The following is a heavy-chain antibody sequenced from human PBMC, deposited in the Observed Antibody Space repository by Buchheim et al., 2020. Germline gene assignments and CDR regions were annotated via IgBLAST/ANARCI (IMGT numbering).Heavy chain of an antibody. CDR1: GYTFTGYY. Sequence: QVQLVQSGAEVKNPGASVNVSCKASGYTFTGYYLHWVRQAPGQGLEWMGWINPHSGVTNYAQKFQDWVTMTRDTSISTAYMELSRLRSDDTAVYYCARNAYYGSGSYYSSHYYYYYGMDVWGQGT. J-gene: IGHJ6*02. V-gene: IGHV1-2*04. D-gene: IGHD3-10*01. CDR3: ARNAYYGSGSYYSSHYYYYYGMDV. CDR2: INPHSGVT.